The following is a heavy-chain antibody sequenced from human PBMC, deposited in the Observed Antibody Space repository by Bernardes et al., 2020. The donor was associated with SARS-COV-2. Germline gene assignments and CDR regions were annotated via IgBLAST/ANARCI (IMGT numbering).Heavy chain of an antibody. CDR1: GFSLSTSGVG. Sequence: GPTLVKPTPTLTLTCTFSGFSLSTSGVGVGWIRQPPGKALEWLALIYWDDDKRYRPSLKRRLTITNDTSKNQVVLTMTNMDPVDTATYYCAYGRHSYGWGCFDSWGQRTHVTVSS. CDR3: AYGRHSYGWGCFDS. J-gene: IGHJ4*02. D-gene: IGHD6-19*01. V-gene: IGHV2-5*02. CDR2: IYWDDDK.